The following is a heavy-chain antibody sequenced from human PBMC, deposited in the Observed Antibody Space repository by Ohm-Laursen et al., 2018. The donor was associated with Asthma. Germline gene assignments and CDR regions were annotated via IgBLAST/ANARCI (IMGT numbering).Heavy chain of an antibody. D-gene: IGHD3-3*01. CDR3: ARDVMEWYLHAFDF. CDR2: GGSYYDGGLK. CDR1: GFTFRSYA. V-gene: IGHV3-30-3*01. Sequence: SLRLSCAATGFTFRSYAMHWVRQAPGKGLEWVAVGGSYYDGGLKYYADSVNGRFTVSRDDSKNTLYLQMDSLRPDDTAVYYCARDVMEWYLHAFDFWGQGTLVTVSS. J-gene: IGHJ4*02.